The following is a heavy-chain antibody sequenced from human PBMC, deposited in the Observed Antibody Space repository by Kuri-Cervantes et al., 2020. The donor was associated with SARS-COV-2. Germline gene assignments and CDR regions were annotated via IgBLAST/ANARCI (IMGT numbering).Heavy chain of an antibody. CDR1: GYTFTSYG. D-gene: IGHD6-19*01. Sequence: ASVKVSCKAPGYTFTSYGISWVRQAPGQGLEWMGWISAYNGNTNYAQKLQGRVTMTTDTSTSTAYMELRSLRSDDTAVYYCARDRGSSGWSWVYYYYGMDVWGQGTTVTVSS. CDR2: ISAYNGNT. CDR3: ARDRGSSGWSWVYYYYGMDV. J-gene: IGHJ6*02. V-gene: IGHV1-18*01.